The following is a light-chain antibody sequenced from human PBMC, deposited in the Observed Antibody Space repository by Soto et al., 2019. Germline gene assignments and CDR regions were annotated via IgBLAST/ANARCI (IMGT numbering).Light chain of an antibody. V-gene: IGLV2-14*01. Sequence: QSALTQPASVSGSPGQSITISCTGTRSDVGGYNSVCWHQQHPGKAPKLIIYEVSNRPSGVSDRFSASKSGNTASLTISGLQADDEADYYCSSFTTTTTWVFGGGTKVTVL. J-gene: IGLJ3*02. CDR3: SSFTTTTTWV. CDR1: RSDVGGYNS. CDR2: EVS.